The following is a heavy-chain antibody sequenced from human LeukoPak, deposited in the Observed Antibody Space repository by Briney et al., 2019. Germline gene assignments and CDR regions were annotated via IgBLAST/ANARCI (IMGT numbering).Heavy chain of an antibody. CDR1: GYTFTGYY. Sequence: ASVKVSCKASGYTFTGYYMHWVRQAPGQGPEWMGWNSPNSGGTNYAQKFQDRVSMTRDTSINTAYMELSRLRSDDTAVYYCVRDGSFDIWGQGTMVTVSS. CDR3: VRDGSFDI. CDR2: NSPNSGGT. D-gene: IGHD3-10*01. V-gene: IGHV1-2*02. J-gene: IGHJ3*02.